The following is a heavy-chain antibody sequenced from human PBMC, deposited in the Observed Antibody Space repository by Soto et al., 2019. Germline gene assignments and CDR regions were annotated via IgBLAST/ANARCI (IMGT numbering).Heavy chain of an antibody. CDR2: IYYSGST. CDR3: ARHFCDSSSWYEDYYYYGMDV. D-gene: IGHD6-13*01. J-gene: IGHJ6*02. Sequence: PSETLSLTCTVSGGSISSSSYYWGWIRQPPGKGLEWIGSIYYSGSTYYNPSLKSRVTISVDTSKNQFSLKLSSVTAADTAVYYFARHFCDSSSWYEDYYYYGMDVWGQGTTVTVSS. CDR1: GGSISSSSYY. V-gene: IGHV4-39*01.